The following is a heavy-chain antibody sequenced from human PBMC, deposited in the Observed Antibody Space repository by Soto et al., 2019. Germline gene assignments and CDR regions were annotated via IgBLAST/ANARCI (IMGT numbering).Heavy chain of an antibody. D-gene: IGHD2-15*01. J-gene: IGHJ6*02. CDR2: IMPIFGSA. V-gene: IGHV1-69*12. CDR1: GGTFNTYA. Sequence: QVQLVQSGTEVRKPGSSVMVSCKASGGTFNTYAFSWVRQAPGQGPEWVGGIMPIFGSANYAQKFQGRVTISADESTRTGYMDLSSLRSDDTAMYYCARSVGFCSGGTCHSDYYYGMDVWGQGTTITVSS. CDR3: ARSVGFCSGGTCHSDYYYGMDV.